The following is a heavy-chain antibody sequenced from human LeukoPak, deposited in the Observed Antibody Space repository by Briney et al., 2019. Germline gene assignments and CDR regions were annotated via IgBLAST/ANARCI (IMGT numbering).Heavy chain of an antibody. J-gene: IGHJ4*02. CDR1: GFSFGDYG. CDR3: ARGDVDYYDSRGYSPLDY. Sequence: GGSLRLSCAASGFSFGDYGMSWVRQVPGKGLEWVSGINWTGNSSAYGDSVKGRFTISRDSAKKSLYLQMNSLRAEDTALYYCARGDVDYYDSRGYSPLDYWGQGTLVTVSS. CDR2: INWTGNSS. V-gene: IGHV3-20*04. D-gene: IGHD3-22*01.